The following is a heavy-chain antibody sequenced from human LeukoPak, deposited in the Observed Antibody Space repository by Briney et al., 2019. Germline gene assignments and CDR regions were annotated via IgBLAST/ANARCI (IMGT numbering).Heavy chain of an antibody. Sequence: SETLSLTCTVSGDSSSRFYWSWIRQPPGKGLEWIANIYNSGSTHISPSLKSRVTMSVDTSKNQFSLNLKSVTTADTAVYYCARVRGLGLFDYWGQGILVTVSS. CDR3: ARVRGLGLFDY. D-gene: IGHD3-10*01. CDR1: GDSSSRFY. CDR2: IYNSGST. J-gene: IGHJ4*02. V-gene: IGHV4-59*01.